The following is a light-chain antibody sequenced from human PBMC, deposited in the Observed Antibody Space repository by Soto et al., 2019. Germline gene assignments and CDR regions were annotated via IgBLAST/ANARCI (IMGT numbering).Light chain of an antibody. V-gene: IGLV1-36*01. Sequence: QSVVTQPPSVCEAPRQRVTISCSGSRSNIGNNAVNWYQQVPGKAPKLLIYYDDLLPSGVSDRFSGSKSGTSASLAISGLQSEDEADYYCAAWDDRLNGPVFGGGTKLTVL. CDR2: YDD. J-gene: IGLJ3*02. CDR1: RSNIGNNA. CDR3: AAWDDRLNGPV.